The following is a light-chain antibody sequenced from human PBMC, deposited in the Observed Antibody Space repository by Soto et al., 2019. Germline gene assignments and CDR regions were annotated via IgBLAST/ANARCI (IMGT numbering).Light chain of an antibody. CDR3: MQALQTPK. Sequence: DIVMTQSPLSLPVTPGEPASISCRSSQSLLHSNGYNYLDWYLQKPGQSPQLLIYLGSNRASAVPDRFSGSGSGTDFTLKISRVEAEDVGVYYCMQALQTPKFGQGTKVEIK. CDR2: LGS. V-gene: IGKV2-28*01. J-gene: IGKJ1*01. CDR1: QSLLHSNGYNY.